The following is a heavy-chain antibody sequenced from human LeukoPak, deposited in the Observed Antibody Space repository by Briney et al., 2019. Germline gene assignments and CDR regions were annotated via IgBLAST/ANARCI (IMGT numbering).Heavy chain of an antibody. CDR2: INHSGST. J-gene: IGHJ4*02. V-gene: IGHV4-34*01. Sequence: SETLSLTCAVYGVSFSGYYWSWIRQPPGKGLEWVGEINHSGSTNYNPSLKSRVTISVDTSKNQFSLKLSSVTAADTAVYYCARKNGYYYGSGAPFDYWGQGTLVTVSS. D-gene: IGHD3-10*01. CDR3: ARKNGYYYGSGAPFDY. CDR1: GVSFSGYY.